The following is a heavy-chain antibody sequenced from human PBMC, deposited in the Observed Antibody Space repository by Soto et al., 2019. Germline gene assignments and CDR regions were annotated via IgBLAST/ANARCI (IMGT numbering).Heavy chain of an antibody. CDR1: GDTFTFYS. D-gene: IGHD3-10*01. J-gene: IGHJ4*02. CDR3: ASSYGSGYRAFDY. V-gene: IGHV1-69*02. Sequence: QVQLVQSGAEVKRPGSSVKVSCKASGDTFTFYSINWVRQAPGLGLEWMGRINPILSMSNYAQRFQGRVTMTADKSTSTAYIELSSLRSEDTAIYYCASSYGSGYRAFDYWGQGALVTFSS. CDR2: INPILSMS.